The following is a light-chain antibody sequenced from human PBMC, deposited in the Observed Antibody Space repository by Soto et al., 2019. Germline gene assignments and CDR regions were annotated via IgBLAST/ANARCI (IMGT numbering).Light chain of an antibody. CDR1: SSNIGAGYD. V-gene: IGLV1-40*01. Sequence: QAVVTQPPSVSGAPGQRVTISCTGSSSNIGAGYDVHWYQQLPGTAPKLLIYGNLNRPSGVPDRFSGSKSGTSASLAITGLQAEDEADYYCQSYDSSLSGYVFGSGTKLTVL. CDR2: GNL. J-gene: IGLJ1*01. CDR3: QSYDSSLSGYV.